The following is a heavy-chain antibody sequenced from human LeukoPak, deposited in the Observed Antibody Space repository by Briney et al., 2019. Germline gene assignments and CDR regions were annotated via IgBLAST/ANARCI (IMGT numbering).Heavy chain of an antibody. Sequence: PSETLSLTCAVYGGSFSGYHWSWIRQPPGKGLEWIGELNPGGSSNGNPSLKGRITISVDTSKNQFSLKLTSVTAADTAVYYCASDGYTASWFNWGPGILVTVSS. CDR2: LNPGGSS. D-gene: IGHD5-12*01. CDR1: GGSFSGYH. V-gene: IGHV4-34*01. CDR3: ASDGYTASWFN. J-gene: IGHJ4*02.